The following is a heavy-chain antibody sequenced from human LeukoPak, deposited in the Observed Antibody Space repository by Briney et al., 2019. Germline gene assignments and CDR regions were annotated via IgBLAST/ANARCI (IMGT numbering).Heavy chain of an antibody. CDR3: ARNSAVATSRSWFDP. V-gene: IGHV4-59*08. D-gene: IGHD6-19*01. CDR1: AGSISNYY. Sequence: SETLSLTCSVFAGSISNYYWSWIRQPPGKGLEWIGYAYYSGSTTYNSSLESRVTISVDTSKNQFSLKLTAVTAADTAVYYCARNSAVATSRSWFDPWGQGTLVTVSS. J-gene: IGHJ5*02. CDR2: AYYSGST.